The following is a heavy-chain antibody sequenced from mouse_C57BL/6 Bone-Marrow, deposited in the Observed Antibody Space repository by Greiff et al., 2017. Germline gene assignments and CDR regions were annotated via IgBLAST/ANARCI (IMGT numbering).Heavy chain of an antibody. Sequence: EVQLQQSGAELVRPGASVKLSCTASGFNIKDYYMHWVKQRPEQGLEWIGGIDPEDGDTEYAPKFQGKATMTADTSSNTAYLQLSSLTSEDTAVYYCTTIHYYGSSYTWFAYWGQGTLVTVSA. J-gene: IGHJ3*01. CDR1: GFNIKDYY. V-gene: IGHV14-1*01. D-gene: IGHD1-1*01. CDR2: IDPEDGDT. CDR3: TTIHYYGSSYTWFAY.